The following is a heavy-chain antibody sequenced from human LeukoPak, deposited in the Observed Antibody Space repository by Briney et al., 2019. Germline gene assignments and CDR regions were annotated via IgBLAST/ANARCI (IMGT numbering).Heavy chain of an antibody. CDR2: ISSSGYTI. J-gene: IGHJ4*02. V-gene: IGHV3-48*03. CDR1: GFTFSTYE. D-gene: IGHD3-22*01. CDR3: AKVNYYHPYF. Sequence: GGSLRLSCAASGFTFSTYEMNWVRQAPGKGLEWVSYISSSGYTIYYADSVKGRFSISRDNAKNSLDLQMNSLRVDDTAVYYCAKVNYYHPYFWGQGTLVTVSS.